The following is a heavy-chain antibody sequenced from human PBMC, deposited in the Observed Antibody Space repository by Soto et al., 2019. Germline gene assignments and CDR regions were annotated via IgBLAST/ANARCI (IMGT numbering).Heavy chain of an antibody. V-gene: IGHV1-8*01. CDR3: VRDNRYNWNDEGWFDP. Sequence: QVQLVQSGAEVKKPGASVKVSCKASGYSFSDYEINWVRQATGQGPEWMGWMNPNSGNTGYAQKFQGRVTMTRNTSINTAYMELSSLGSEDTAVYYCVRDNRYNWNDEGWFDPWGQGTLVTVSS. D-gene: IGHD1-20*01. CDR1: GYSFSDYE. J-gene: IGHJ5*02. CDR2: MNPNSGNT.